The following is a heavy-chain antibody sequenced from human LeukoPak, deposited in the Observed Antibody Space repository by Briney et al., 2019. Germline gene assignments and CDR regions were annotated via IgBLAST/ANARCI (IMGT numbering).Heavy chain of an antibody. V-gene: IGHV4-61*01. Sequence: SETLSLTCTVSGGSVSSGSYYWSWIRQPPGKGLEWIGYIYYSGSTNYNPSLKSRVTISVDTSKNQFSLKLSSVTAADTAVYYCARDSRYYDSSTYYFDYWGQGTLVTVSS. CDR3: ARDSRYYDSSTYYFDY. J-gene: IGHJ4*02. D-gene: IGHD3-22*01. CDR2: IYYSGST. CDR1: GGSVSSGSYY.